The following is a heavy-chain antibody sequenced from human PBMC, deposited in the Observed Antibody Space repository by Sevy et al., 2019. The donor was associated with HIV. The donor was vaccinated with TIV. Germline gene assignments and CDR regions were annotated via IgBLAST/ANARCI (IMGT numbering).Heavy chain of an antibody. CDR2: IYYSGST. J-gene: IGHJ6*03. CDR1: GGSISSYY. Sequence: SETLSLTCTVSGGSISSYYWSWIRQPPGKGLEWIGYIYYSGSTNYNPSLKSRVTISVDTSKNQFSLKPSSVTAADTAVYYCSRGYYDSSGYYPHYYYYYMDVWGKGTTVTVSS. V-gene: IGHV4-59*01. D-gene: IGHD3-22*01. CDR3: SRGYYDSSGYYPHYYYYYMDV.